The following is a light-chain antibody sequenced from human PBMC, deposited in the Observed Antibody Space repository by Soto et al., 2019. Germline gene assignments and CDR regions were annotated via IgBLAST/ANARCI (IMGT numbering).Light chain of an antibody. CDR1: QNISNC. CDR2: GAS. Sequence: QMTQSPPSLSASVGDRVTITCRTSQNISNCLNWYQQRPGKAPKLLIYGASSLQSGVPLRFSGSGSGTEFTLTIRSLQPDDFATYYCKQYSTYPLTFGGGTKVDIK. J-gene: IGKJ4*01. V-gene: IGKV1-39*01. CDR3: KQYSTYPLT.